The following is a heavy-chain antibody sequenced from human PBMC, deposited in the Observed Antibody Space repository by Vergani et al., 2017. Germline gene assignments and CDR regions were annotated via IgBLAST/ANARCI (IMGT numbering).Heavy chain of an antibody. D-gene: IGHD2-2*02. J-gene: IGHJ4*02. V-gene: IGHV3-30-3*01. CDR2: ISFDGTNE. CDR1: GFALNRHA. CDR3: VRDRVLCAGGRCYTDAWDY. Sequence: QVQLVESGGGVVQPGTSLRLSCVVSGFALNRHAMYWVRQAPGKGLEWVVGISFDGTNEYYPDLVKGRFTISRDIAKNTLYLQVRSLRLEDTGVYHCVRDRVLCAGGRCYTDAWDYWGQGTPVTVSS.